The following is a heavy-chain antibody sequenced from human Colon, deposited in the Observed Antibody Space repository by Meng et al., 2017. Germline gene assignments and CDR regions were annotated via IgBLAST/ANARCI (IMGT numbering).Heavy chain of an antibody. D-gene: IGHD4-17*01. V-gene: IGHV4-61*01. CDR2: NSYSGST. Sequence: SETLSLTCTASGGSFSSGSYYWSWIRQPPGTRLEWIGYNSYSGSTNYNPSLKSRVTLSIDTSKNQFSLKLRSVTAADTAVFYCASSNGADYGEIFDYWGQGTLVTVSS. CDR3: ASSNGADYGEIFDY. CDR1: GGSFSSGSYY. J-gene: IGHJ4*02.